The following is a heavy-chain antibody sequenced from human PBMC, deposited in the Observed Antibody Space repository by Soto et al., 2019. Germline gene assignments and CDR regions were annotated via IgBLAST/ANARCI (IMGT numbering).Heavy chain of an antibody. CDR3: ARGRDAYKSGY. D-gene: IGHD1-1*01. CDR1: GDSVSSGGFY. CDR2: ILYSGST. Sequence: QVQLQESGPGLVKPSETLSLTCTVSGDSVSSGGFYWNWIRQPPGRGLEWIGYILYSGSTNYNPSHKSRVTISVDTSMNQVSRKLNSVTTADTAVYYCARGRDAYKSGYWGQGTLVTVSS. J-gene: IGHJ4*02. V-gene: IGHV4-61*08.